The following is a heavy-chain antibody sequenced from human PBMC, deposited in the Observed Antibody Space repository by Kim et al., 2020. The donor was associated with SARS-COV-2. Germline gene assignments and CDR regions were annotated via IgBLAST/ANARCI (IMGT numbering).Heavy chain of an antibody. D-gene: IGHD3-10*01. V-gene: IGHV4-4*09. J-gene: IGHJ5*02. CDR3: ARSMVRGVIGWFDP. Sequence: PPLKSRVTISVDTSKNQFSLKLSSVTAADTAVYYCARSMVRGVIGWFDPWGQGTLVTVSS.